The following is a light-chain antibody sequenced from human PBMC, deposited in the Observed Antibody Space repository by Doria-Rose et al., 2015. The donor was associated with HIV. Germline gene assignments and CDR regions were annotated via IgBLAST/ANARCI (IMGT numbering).Light chain of an antibody. CDR1: SGSVSTSHY. CDR2: GMS. J-gene: IGLJ3*02. CDR3: ALEMTSGVRV. Sequence: GLTSGSVSTSHYPSWYQQAPGQAPRTLIYGMSTRSSWVPDRFSGSILGNKAALTITGAQADDESDYYCALEMTSGVRVFGGGTRLTVL. V-gene: IGLV8-61*01.